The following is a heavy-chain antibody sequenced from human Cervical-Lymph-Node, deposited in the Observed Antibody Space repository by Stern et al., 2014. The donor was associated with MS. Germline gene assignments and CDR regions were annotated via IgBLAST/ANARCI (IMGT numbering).Heavy chain of an antibody. Sequence: DQLVESGAEVKKPGASMRISCKASGYTFTNYFIHWVRQAPRQRPEWMGIINPTTGRTSYAQRFQGRVTMTRDTSTNTAYLDLSSLRSEDTAVYFCARAQEFSNVVANYWGQGTLVTVSS. CDR3: ARAQEFSNVVANY. CDR1: GYTFTNYF. J-gene: IGHJ4*02. V-gene: IGHV1-46*03. CDR2: INPTTGRT. D-gene: IGHD2-8*01.